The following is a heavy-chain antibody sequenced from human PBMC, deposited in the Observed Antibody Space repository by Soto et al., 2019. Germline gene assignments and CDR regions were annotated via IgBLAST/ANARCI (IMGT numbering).Heavy chain of an antibody. J-gene: IGHJ4*02. D-gene: IGHD6-13*01. Sequence: NPSETLSLTCTVSGGSMRNYFWTWIRQPPGEGLEWIGYIHYSGTTSFFPSYNPSLRSRVTISEDTSKNQFSLKLLSVTTADTAVYFCAAGEASSRNLAPYYLDFWGQGTLVTVSS. CDR3: AAGEASSRNLAPYYLDF. V-gene: IGHV4-59*01. CDR1: GGSMRNYF. CDR2: IHYSGTT.